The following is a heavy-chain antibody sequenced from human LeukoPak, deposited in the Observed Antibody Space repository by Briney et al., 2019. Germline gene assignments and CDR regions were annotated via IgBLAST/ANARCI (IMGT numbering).Heavy chain of an antibody. V-gene: IGHV3-15*07. Sequence: GGSLRLSCAASGFTFSSYSLNWVRQAPGKGLEWVGRIRSNSDGGTIDYAAPVKGRFALSRDDSKNTLYLQMNSLQTEDTAVYYCATDFYDTTWGQGTLVTVSS. D-gene: IGHD3-22*01. CDR3: ATDFYDTT. CDR2: IRSNSDGGTI. J-gene: IGHJ5*02. CDR1: GFTFSSYS.